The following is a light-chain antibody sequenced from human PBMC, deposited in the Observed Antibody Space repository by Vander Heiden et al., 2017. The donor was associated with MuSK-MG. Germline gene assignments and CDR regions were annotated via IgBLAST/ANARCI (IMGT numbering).Light chain of an antibody. CDR2: AAS. Sequence: DIHMTQSPSSLSASVGDRVTITCRASQSISSYLNWYQQKPGKAPKLLIYAASSLQSGVPSRFSGSGYGTDFTLTISSRQPEDFAPYYCQLSDSNLSLTFGQGTRMEIK. V-gene: IGKV1-39*01. CDR1: QSISSY. CDR3: QLSDSNLSLT. J-gene: IGKJ5*01.